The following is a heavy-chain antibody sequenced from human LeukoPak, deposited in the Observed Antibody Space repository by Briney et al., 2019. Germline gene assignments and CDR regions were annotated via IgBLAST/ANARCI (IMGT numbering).Heavy chain of an antibody. D-gene: IGHD1/OR15-1a*01. CDR2: ISSSSSYI. Sequence: GGSLRLSCATSGFTFSSYSKNWVRQAPGKGLEWVSSISSSSSYIYYADSVKGRFTISRDNAKNSLYLQMNSLRAEDAAVYYCARHPLNKEFDYWGQGTLVTVSS. CDR1: GFTFSSYS. CDR3: ARHPLNKEFDY. V-gene: IGHV3-21*01. J-gene: IGHJ4*02.